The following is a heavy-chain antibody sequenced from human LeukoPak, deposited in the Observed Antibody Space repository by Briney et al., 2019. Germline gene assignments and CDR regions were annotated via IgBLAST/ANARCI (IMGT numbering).Heavy chain of an antibody. CDR1: GFTFSNYA. CDR3: AKKWGVGTTTLDYFDY. CDR2: ISGSAGST. Sequence: GGSLRLSCAASGFTFSNYAMSWVRQAPGKGLEWVSGISGSAGSTYYADSVEGRFTISRDNSKNILYLQMNSLTDDDTAVYYCAKKWGVGTTTLDYFDYWGQGTLVTVSS. D-gene: IGHD1-26*01. J-gene: IGHJ4*02. V-gene: IGHV3-23*01.